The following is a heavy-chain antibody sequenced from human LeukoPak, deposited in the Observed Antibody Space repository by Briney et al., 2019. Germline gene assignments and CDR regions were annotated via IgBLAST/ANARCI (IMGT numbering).Heavy chain of an antibody. J-gene: IGHJ4*02. D-gene: IGHD6-19*01. CDR2: IRYDGSNK. CDR3: ATRSSSGWYGRLDY. Sequence: PGESLRLSCAASGFTFSSYGMHWVRQAPGKGLEWVAFIRYDGSNKYYVDSVKGRFTISRDNSKNTLYLQMNSLRAEDTAVYYCATRSSSGWYGRLDYWGQGTLITVSS. V-gene: IGHV3-30*02. CDR1: GFTFSSYG.